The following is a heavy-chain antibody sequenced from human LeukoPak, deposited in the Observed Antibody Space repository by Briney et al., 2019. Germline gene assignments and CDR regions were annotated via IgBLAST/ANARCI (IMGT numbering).Heavy chain of an antibody. CDR3: ARDPRGYYYGMDV. D-gene: IGHD3-10*01. Sequence: GVSLRLSCEASGFVFSRYGMHWVRQAPGKGLEWVAVISHDGSIEFYGDSVKGRFAISRDNSENTLFLQMNSLRAEDTAVYYCARDPRGYYYGMDVWGQGTTVTVSS. J-gene: IGHJ6*02. CDR1: GFVFSRYG. CDR2: ISHDGSIE. V-gene: IGHV3-30*03.